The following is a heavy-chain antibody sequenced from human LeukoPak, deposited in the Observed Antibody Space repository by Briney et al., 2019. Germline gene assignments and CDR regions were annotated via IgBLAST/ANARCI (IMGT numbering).Heavy chain of an antibody. CDR2: ISGSGDST. Sequence: GGSLRLSCAASGXTFSSYAMNWVRQAPGKGLEWVLAISGSGDSTYYADSVKGRFTISRDNSKNTLYLQMNSLRAEDTAVYYCAKGSSGSFYSHFDYWGQGTLVTVSS. CDR1: GXTFSSYA. D-gene: IGHD3-10*01. J-gene: IGHJ4*02. V-gene: IGHV3-23*01. CDR3: AKGSSGSFYSHFDY.